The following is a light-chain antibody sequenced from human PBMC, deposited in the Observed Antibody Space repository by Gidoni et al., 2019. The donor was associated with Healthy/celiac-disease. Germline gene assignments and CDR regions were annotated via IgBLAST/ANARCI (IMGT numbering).Light chain of an antibody. CDR2: GAS. CDR1: QSVSSS. CDR3: QQYNNWLIT. Sequence: EIVMMQSPATLSVSPGERATLSCRASQSVSSSLAWYQQKPGQAPRLLIYGASTRATGIPARFSGSGSGTEFTLTISSLQSEDFAVYYCQQYNNWLITFGQGTRLEIK. J-gene: IGKJ5*01. V-gene: IGKV3-15*01.